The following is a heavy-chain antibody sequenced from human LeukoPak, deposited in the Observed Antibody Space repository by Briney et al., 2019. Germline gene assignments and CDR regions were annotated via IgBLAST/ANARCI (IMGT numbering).Heavy chain of an antibody. D-gene: IGHD2-15*01. CDR2: SYSGDSDT. J-gene: IGHJ4*02. CDR3: ARRLRVGYFDY. Sequence: GESLKISCKGAGYSFTSYWIGWGRQMPGKGLEWRGMSYSGDSDTRYSPSFQGQVTISADTSISTAYLRWSSLKASDTAMYYCARRLRVGYFDYWGQGTLVTVSS. V-gene: IGHV5-51*01. CDR1: GYSFTSYW.